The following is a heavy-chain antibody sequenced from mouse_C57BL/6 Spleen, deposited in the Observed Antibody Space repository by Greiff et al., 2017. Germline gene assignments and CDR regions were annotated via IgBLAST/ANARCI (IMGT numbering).Heavy chain of an antibody. D-gene: IGHD1-1*01. CDR2: IRSKSNNYAT. V-gene: IGHV10-1*01. Sequence: EVQVVESGGGLVQPKGSLKLSCAASGFSFNTYAMNWVRQAPGKGLEWVARIRSKSNNYATYYADSVKDRFTISRDDSESMLYLQMNNLKTEDTAMYYCVRHRWNYGAVDYWGQGTSVTVSS. J-gene: IGHJ4*01. CDR3: VRHRWNYGAVDY. CDR1: GFSFNTYA.